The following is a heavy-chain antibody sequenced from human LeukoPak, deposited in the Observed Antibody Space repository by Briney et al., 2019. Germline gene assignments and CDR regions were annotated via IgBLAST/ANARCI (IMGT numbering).Heavy chain of an antibody. Sequence: LSLTCSVSGGSISSYYWSWIRQAPGKGLEWVSGISWNSGSIGYADSVKGRFTISRDNAKNSLYLQMNSLRAEDTALYYCAKDRALYYYDSSGYYSWGQGTLVTVSS. CDR3: AKDRALYYYDSSGYYS. CDR1: GGSISSYY. V-gene: IGHV3-9*01. J-gene: IGHJ4*02. CDR2: ISWNSGSI. D-gene: IGHD3-22*01.